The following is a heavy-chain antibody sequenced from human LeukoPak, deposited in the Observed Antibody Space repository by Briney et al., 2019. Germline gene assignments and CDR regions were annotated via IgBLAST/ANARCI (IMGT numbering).Heavy chain of an antibody. CDR3: ARGSNSGYDYNYYYGMDV. V-gene: IGHV1-69*04. D-gene: IGHD5-12*01. Sequence: SVKVSCKASGGTFSSYAISWVRQAPGQGLEWMGRIIPILGIANYAQKFQGRVTITADKSTSTAYMELSSLRSEDTAVYYCARGSNSGYDYNYYYGMDVWGQGTTVTVSS. CDR2: IIPILGIA. CDR1: GGTFSSYA. J-gene: IGHJ6*02.